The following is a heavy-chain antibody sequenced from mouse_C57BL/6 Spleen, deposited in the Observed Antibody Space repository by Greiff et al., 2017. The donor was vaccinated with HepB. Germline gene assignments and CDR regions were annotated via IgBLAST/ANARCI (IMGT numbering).Heavy chain of an antibody. J-gene: IGHJ2*01. D-gene: IGHD1-1*01. CDR1: GFTFSSYA. CDR2: ISDGGSYT. Sequence: EVKLVESGGGLVKPGGSLKLSCAASGFTFSSYAMSWVRQTPEKRLEWVATISDGGSYTYYPDNVKGRFTISRNNAKNNLYLQMSHLKSEDTAMLYCARAITTGVANTSRYFDYWGQGTTLTVSS. V-gene: IGHV5-4*03. CDR3: ARAITTGVANTSRYFDY.